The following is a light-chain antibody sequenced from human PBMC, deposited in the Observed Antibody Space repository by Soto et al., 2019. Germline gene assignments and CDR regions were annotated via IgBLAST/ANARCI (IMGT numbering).Light chain of an antibody. CDR2: GAS. V-gene: IGKV3D-15*01. CDR1: QSVDSN. CDR3: QQRHMWPIT. Sequence: IVMTQSPATLSVSPGERFTLSCRVSQSVDSNFAWYQQRPGQAPRLLIYGASSRATGIPPRFSGSGSGTDFTLTISSLEPEDSAVYYCQQRHMWPITFGQGTRLEIK. J-gene: IGKJ5*01.